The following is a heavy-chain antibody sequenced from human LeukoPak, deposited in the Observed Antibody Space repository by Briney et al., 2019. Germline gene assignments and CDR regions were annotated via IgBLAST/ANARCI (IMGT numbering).Heavy chain of an antibody. CDR1: GFTFSSYA. CDR2: IKQDGSEK. J-gene: IGHJ3*02. V-gene: IGHV3-7*01. CDR3: ARGHCTNGVCYSPLDAFDI. Sequence: PGGSLRLSCAASGFTFSSYAMSWVRQAPGKGLEWVANIKQDGSEKYYVDSVKGRFTISRDNAKNSLYLQMNSLRAEDTAVYYCARGHCTNGVCYSPLDAFDIWGQGTMVTVSS. D-gene: IGHD2-8*01.